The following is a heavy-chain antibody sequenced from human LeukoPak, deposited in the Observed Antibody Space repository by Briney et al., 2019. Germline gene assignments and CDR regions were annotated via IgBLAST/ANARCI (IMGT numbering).Heavy chain of an antibody. Sequence: PGGSLRLSCAASGFIFSSYAMHWVRQAPGKGLEWVAVISYDGSNKYYADSVKGRFTISRDNSKNTLYLQMNSLRAEDTAVYYCARGTVVVVAATGWFDPWGQGTLVTVSS. CDR2: ISYDGSNK. V-gene: IGHV3-30*04. CDR3: ARGTVVVVAATGWFDP. J-gene: IGHJ5*02. D-gene: IGHD2-15*01. CDR1: GFIFSSYA.